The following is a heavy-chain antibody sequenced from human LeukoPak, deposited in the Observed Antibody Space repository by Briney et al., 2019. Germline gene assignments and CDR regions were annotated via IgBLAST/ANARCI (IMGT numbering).Heavy chain of an antibody. CDR3: ASLPRSGYYYADFDY. Sequence: GGSLRLSCAASGFTCDDYGMSWVRQAPGKGLEWVSGINWNGGSTGYADSVKGRFTISRDNAKNSLYLQMNSLRAEDTAVYYCASLPRSGYYYADFDYWGQGTLVTVSS. CDR1: GFTCDDYG. CDR2: INWNGGST. V-gene: IGHV3-20*04. J-gene: IGHJ4*02. D-gene: IGHD3-22*01.